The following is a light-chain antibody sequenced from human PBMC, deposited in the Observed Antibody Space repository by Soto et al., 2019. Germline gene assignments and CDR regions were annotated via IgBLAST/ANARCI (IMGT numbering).Light chain of an antibody. CDR1: SDDIGNFNL. CDR2: EVN. V-gene: IGLV2-23*02. CDR3: CSYAGSRWV. J-gene: IGLJ3*02. Sequence: QSVLTQPASVSGSPGQSSTFSCTGSSDDIGNFNLVSWYQQYPGKAPKLILYEVNKRPLGVSDRFSGSKSGNTASLTISGLQAEDEADYHCCSYAGSRWVFGGGTKVTVL.